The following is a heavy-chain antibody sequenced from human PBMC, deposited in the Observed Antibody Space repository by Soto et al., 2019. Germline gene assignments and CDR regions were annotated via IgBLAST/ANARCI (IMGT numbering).Heavy chain of an antibody. V-gene: IGHV6-1*01. CDR1: GDSVSSGSVT. CDR2: TYYRSKWYN. Sequence: SQTLSLTCAISGDSVSSGSVTWNWIRQSPSRGLEWLGRTYYRSKWYNDYAESVKSRITINPDTSKNQFSLHLNSVTPEDTAVYYCVRLIGNSWXDFWGQGTLVTV. D-gene: IGHD1-26*01. CDR3: VRLIGNSWXDF. J-gene: IGHJ4*02.